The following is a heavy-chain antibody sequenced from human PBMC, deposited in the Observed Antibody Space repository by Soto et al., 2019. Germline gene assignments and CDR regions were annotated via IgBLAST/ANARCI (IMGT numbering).Heavy chain of an antibody. CDR2: IYYSGST. V-gene: IGHV4-39*01. CDR3: ARHKDSGSYLGDAFDI. Sequence: PSETLSLTCSVSGGSISSSSYYGGWTRQPPGKGLEWIGSIYYSGSTYYNPSLKSRVTISVDTSKNQFSLKLSSVTAADTAVYYCARHKDSGSYLGDAFDIWGQGTMVT. J-gene: IGHJ3*02. D-gene: IGHD1-26*01. CDR1: GGSISSSSYY.